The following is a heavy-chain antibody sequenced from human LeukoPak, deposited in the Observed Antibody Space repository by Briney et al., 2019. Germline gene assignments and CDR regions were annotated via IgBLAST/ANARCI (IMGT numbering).Heavy chain of an antibody. Sequence: SETLSLTCIVSGGSITTYYWSWIRQPPGKGLERIGYIYHSGSTNYNPSLKSRVTMSVDTSKNQFSLKLSSVTAADTAVYYCASAIGEELLWFGELPPYYYYMDVWGKGTTVTVSS. V-gene: IGHV4-59*12. CDR1: GGSITTYY. J-gene: IGHJ6*03. D-gene: IGHD3-10*01. CDR3: ASAIGEELLWFGELPPYYYYMDV. CDR2: IYHSGST.